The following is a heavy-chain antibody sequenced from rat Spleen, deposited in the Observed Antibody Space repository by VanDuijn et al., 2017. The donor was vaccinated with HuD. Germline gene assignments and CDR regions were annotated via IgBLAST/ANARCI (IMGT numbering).Heavy chain of an antibody. D-gene: IGHD1-2*01. Sequence: EVQLVESGGGLVQPGRSMKLSCAASGFIFSNYDMAWIRQAPGKGLEWVASITNTGSNTYYPDSVKGRFTISRDNAKSTLYLQMNSLRSEDTATYYCTRDSYYYSSSISDGFAYWGQGTLVTVSS. CDR1: GFIFSNYD. CDR2: ITNTGSNT. CDR3: TRDSYYYSSSISDGFAY. V-gene: IGHV5-31*01. J-gene: IGHJ3*01.